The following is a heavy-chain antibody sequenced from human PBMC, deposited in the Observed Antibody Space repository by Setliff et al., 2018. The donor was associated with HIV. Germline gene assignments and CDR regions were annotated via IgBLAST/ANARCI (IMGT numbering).Heavy chain of an antibody. CDR2: IYHGGST. D-gene: IGHD3-22*01. V-gene: IGHV4-38-2*01. J-gene: IGHJ4*02. CDR3: ARVRLTMIMMVDYFDQ. CDR1: GYSMSSGYY. Sequence: SETLSLTCDVSGYSMSSGYYWAWIRQSPERGLEWIASIYHGGSTYYNPSLKSRVTMSVDKSKNQFSLNLRSVTAADTAVYYCARVRLTMIMMVDYFDQWGQGTLVTVSS.